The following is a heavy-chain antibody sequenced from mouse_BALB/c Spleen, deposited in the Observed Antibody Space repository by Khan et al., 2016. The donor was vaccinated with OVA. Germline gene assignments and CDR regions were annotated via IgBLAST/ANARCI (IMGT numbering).Heavy chain of an antibody. CDR3: ASQLWSDYYALDD. CDR1: GFSLTDYG. CDR2: IWGGGTT. J-gene: IGHJ4*01. Sequence: QVPLQQSGPGLVAPSQSLSITCTVSGFSLTDYGVSWIRQPHGKGLEWLGLIWGGGTTYYNSVLKSRLSISKDNYKSQVFLKMNSLQTDDTAMYYCASQLWSDYYALDDWGQGTSVTVSS. V-gene: IGHV2-6-5*01. D-gene: IGHD1-1*02.